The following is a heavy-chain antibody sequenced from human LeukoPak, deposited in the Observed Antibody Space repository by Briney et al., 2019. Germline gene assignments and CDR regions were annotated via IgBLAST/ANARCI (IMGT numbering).Heavy chain of an antibody. D-gene: IGHD3-10*01. CDR1: GFTFSSYA. CDR3: AKASIITMVRRPVFQH. Sequence: GGSLRLSCAASGFTFSSYAMSWLRQASGKGLEWVSAISGSGGSTYYADSVKGRFTISRDNSKNTLYLQMNSLRAEDTAVYYCAKASIITMVRRPVFQHWGQGTLVTDSS. CDR2: ISGSGGST. J-gene: IGHJ1*01. V-gene: IGHV3-23*01.